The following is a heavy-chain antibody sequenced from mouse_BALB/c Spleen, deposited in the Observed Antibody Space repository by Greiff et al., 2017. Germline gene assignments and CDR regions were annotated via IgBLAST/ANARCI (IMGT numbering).Heavy chain of an antibody. CDR1: GFTFSSYA. Sequence: EVMLVESGGGLVKPGGSLKLSCAASGFTFSSYAMSWVRQTPEKRLEWVASISSGGSTYYPDSVKGRFTISRDNARNILYLQMSSLRSEDTAMYYCARGGVTTVVEDYWGQGTTLTVSS. CDR2: ISSGGST. V-gene: IGHV5-6-5*01. CDR3: ARGGVTTVVEDY. D-gene: IGHD1-1*01. J-gene: IGHJ2*01.